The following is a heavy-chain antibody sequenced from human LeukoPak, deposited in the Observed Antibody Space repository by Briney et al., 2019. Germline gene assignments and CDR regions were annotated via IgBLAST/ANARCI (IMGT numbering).Heavy chain of an antibody. V-gene: IGHV1-3*01. J-gene: IGHJ5*02. CDR3: ARVPVAGENNWFDP. D-gene: IGHD6-19*01. Sequence: GSSVKVSCKASGGTFTSYAMHWVRQAPGQRLEWMGWINAGNGNTKYSQKFQGSVTITRDTSASTAYMELSSLRSEDTAVYYCARVPVAGENNWFDPWGQGTLVTVSS. CDR2: INAGNGNT. CDR1: GGTFTSYA.